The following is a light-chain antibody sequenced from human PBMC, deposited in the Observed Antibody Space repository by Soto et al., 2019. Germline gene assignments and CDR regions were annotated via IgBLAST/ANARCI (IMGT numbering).Light chain of an antibody. CDR1: QSVSID. Sequence: EIVMTQAPATLPLSPGERVTLSCRASQSVSIDLAWYQQKPGQAPRLLIYGASTRATDIPATFTGSGSGTEFTLTISSLQSEDIAVYYCQQYNKWPQTFGQGTKVDIK. V-gene: IGKV3-15*01. J-gene: IGKJ1*01. CDR3: QQYNKWPQT. CDR2: GAS.